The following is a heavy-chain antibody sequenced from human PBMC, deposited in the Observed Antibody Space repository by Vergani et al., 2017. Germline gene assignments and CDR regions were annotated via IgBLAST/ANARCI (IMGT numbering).Heavy chain of an antibody. D-gene: IGHD1-26*01. CDR2: IRSSSSYI. CDR1: GFTFSSYS. V-gene: IGHV3-21*01. J-gene: IGHJ4*02. Sequence: EVQLVESGGGLVKPGGSLRLSCAASGFTFSSYSKNWVLQAPGKGLEWVASIRSSSSYIYYADSVKGRITTSRDNAKNSLYLQINSLRAEDTAVYYCARSAELRWFTYWSQGTLVTVSS. CDR3: ARSAELRWFTY.